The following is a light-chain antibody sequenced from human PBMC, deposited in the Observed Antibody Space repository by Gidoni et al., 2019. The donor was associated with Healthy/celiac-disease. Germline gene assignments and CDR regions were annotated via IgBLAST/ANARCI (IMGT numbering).Light chain of an antibody. CDR1: QRVSSC. CDR3: QQRCNWYPWT. CDR2: DAS. J-gene: IGKJ1*01. V-gene: IGKV3-11*01. Sequence: DIGLTQSPATLPLSPGERATLACRASQRVSSCLAGYQQKPAQAPRLLIYDASNRATGIPARFSGSGSGTDVTLTISSLVHEDFAAYYCQQRCNWYPWTFGQGTKVEIK.